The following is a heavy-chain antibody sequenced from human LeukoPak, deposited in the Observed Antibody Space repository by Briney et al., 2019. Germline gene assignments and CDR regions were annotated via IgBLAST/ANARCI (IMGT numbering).Heavy chain of an antibody. V-gene: IGHV1-3*01. CDR2: INAGNGNT. Sequence: ASVKVSCKASGYTFTSYAMHWVRQAPGQRLEWMGWINAGNGNTKYSQKFQGRVTITRDTSASTAYMELSSLRSEDTAVYYCARDWYSYGPGWYFDLWGRGTLVTVSS. D-gene: IGHD5-18*01. J-gene: IGHJ2*01. CDR3: ARDWYSYGPGWYFDL. CDR1: GYTFTSYA.